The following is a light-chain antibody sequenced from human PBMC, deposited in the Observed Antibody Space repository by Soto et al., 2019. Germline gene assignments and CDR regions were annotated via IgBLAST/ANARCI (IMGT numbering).Light chain of an antibody. CDR2: AAS. CDR3: QQSYSTPWT. J-gene: IGKJ1*01. V-gene: IGKV1-39*01. CDR1: QGISNY. Sequence: IRMTLSPSSFSASTGDRVTITCRASQGISNYLNWYQQKPGKAPKLLLYAASSLQSGVPSRFSGSGSGTDFTLTISSLQPEDFATYYSQQSYSTPWTFGQGTKVEFK.